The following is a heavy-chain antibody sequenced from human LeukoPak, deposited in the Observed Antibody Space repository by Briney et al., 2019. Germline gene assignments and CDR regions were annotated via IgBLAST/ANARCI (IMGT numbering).Heavy chain of an antibody. CDR2: IYDSGST. V-gene: IGHV4-59*01. J-gene: IGHJ4*02. CDR3: ARRGISGSSLSYFDY. D-gene: IGHD3-22*01. CDR1: GGAISSYD. Sequence: SETLSLTCTVSGGAISSYDWSWIRQPPGKGLEWIGYIYDSGSTNYNPSLKSRVTISVDTSKNQCSLKLSSVTAADTAVYYCARRGISGSSLSYFDYWGQGTLANVSS.